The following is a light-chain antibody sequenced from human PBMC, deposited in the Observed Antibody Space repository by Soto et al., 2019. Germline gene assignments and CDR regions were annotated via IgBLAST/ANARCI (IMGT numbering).Light chain of an antibody. CDR3: QSCDNSLSAYV. CDR1: SFNIGAGYD. CDR2: DNN. Sequence: QSVLTQPPSVSGAPGQRVTISCTGSSFNIGAGYDVHWYQQLPGTAPKLLIYDNNNRPSGVPDRFSGSKSGTSASLAITGLQAEDEADYYCQSCDNSLSAYVFGTGTKVTVL. V-gene: IGLV1-40*01. J-gene: IGLJ1*01.